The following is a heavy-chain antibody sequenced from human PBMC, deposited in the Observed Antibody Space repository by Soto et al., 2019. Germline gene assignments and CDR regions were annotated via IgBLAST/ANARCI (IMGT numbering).Heavy chain of an antibody. CDR2: IPYRGGATYSP. V-gene: IGHV4-31*03. CDR3: ARVTAYYQDSIGYQPFPP. Sequence: QVQLQESGPGLVEPSQTLSLICTVSGASIITDGYYWTWIRQHPGKGLEWLGYIPYRGGATYSPSYNPSLQSRMSTSVDISKSLYSPKLSSVTDADTAVYYCARVTAYYQDSIGYQPFPPWGKGPLVTFSS. D-gene: IGHD3-22*01. J-gene: IGHJ5*02. CDR1: GASIITDGYY.